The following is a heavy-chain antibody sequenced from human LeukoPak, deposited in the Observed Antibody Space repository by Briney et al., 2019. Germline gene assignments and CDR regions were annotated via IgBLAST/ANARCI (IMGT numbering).Heavy chain of an antibody. V-gene: IGHV3-23*01. Sequence: PGGSLRLSCAASGFTFSNSAMSWVRQAPGKGLEWVSTLSGSGITTYYADSVKGRFTISRGNSKNTLYLQMNSLRDEDTAVYYCAKGIYSSGWSYFDYWGHGTLVTVSS. CDR3: AKGIYSSGWSYFDY. J-gene: IGHJ4*01. D-gene: IGHD6-19*01. CDR1: GFTFSNSA. CDR2: LSGSGITT.